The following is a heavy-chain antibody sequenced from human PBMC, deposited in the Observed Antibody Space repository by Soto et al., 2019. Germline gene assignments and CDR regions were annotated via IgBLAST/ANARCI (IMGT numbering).Heavy chain of an antibody. D-gene: IGHD4-4*01. V-gene: IGHV3-30-3*01. CDR1: GFTFSRYA. Sequence: QVQLVESGGGLVQPGRSLRLSCAASGFTFSRYAMHWVRQAPGKGLEWVAVISYDGSNKYYADSVKGPVTISRDNAKNTLYLQMNSLRTEDTAVYYCARPLWRDDYNWGYFDLWGRGTLVTVSS. CDR2: ISYDGSNK. CDR3: ARPLWRDDYNWGYFDL. J-gene: IGHJ2*01.